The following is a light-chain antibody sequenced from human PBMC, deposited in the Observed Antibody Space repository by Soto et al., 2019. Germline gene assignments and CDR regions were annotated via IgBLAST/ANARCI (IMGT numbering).Light chain of an antibody. V-gene: IGKV1-5*01. CDR3: QQYNSYRFT. CDR2: DAS. J-gene: IGKJ4*01. Sequence: DIQMTQSPSTLSASVGDRVTITCRASQSISSWLAWYQQKPGKAPKLLIYDASSLESGVPSRFSGSGSGTEFTLTISSLQPDDFATYYCQQYNSYRFTFGGGTKVEIK. CDR1: QSISSW.